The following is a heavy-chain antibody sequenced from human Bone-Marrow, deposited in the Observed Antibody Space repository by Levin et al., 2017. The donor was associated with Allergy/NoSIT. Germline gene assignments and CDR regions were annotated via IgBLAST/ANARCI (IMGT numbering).Heavy chain of an antibody. V-gene: IGHV3-48*03. Sequence: QPGGSLRLSCAASGFSFSDYEMNWVRQAPGKGLEWLSYISTASTTIYYADSVNGRFTVSRDNANNTLHLQMNSLRAEDTAIYYCARGRLYCGGDCPFDNWGKGTLVTVSS. CDR2: ISTASTTI. CDR3: ARGRLYCGGDCPFDN. D-gene: IGHD2-21*01. CDR1: GFSFSDYE. J-gene: IGHJ4*02.